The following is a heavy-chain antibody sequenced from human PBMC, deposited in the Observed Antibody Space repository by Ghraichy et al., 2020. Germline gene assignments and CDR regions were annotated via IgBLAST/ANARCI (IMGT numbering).Heavy chain of an antibody. CDR3: ARGVAGSRYYYYFYMDV. Sequence: ETLSLTCTVSGGSLSSYSWSWIRQSAGKGLEWIGRIYTTGSTNYNPSLKSRVTMSLDASKTQFSLTLSSVTAADTAVYYCARGVAGSRYYYYFYMDVWGKGTTVTVSS. D-gene: IGHD6-25*01. V-gene: IGHV4-4*07. CDR2: IYTTGST. CDR1: GGSLSSYS. J-gene: IGHJ6*03.